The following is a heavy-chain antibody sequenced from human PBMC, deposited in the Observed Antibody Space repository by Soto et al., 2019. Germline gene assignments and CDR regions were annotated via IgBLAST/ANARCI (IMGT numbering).Heavy chain of an antibody. CDR3: AREGLVPAAHPFDP. CDR2: IYYSGST. V-gene: IGHV4-30-4*01. D-gene: IGHD2-2*01. CDR1: GGSISSGDYY. J-gene: IGHJ5*02. Sequence: SETLSLTCTVSGGSISSGDYYWSWIRQPPGKGLEWIGYIYYSGSTYYNPSLKSRVTISVDTSKNQFSLKLSSVTAADTAVYYCAREGLVPAAHPFDPWGQGTLGTVSS.